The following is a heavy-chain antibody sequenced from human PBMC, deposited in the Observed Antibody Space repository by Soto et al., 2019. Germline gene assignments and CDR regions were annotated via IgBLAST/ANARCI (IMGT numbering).Heavy chain of an antibody. D-gene: IGHD3-22*01. CDR1: GGALSGDP. V-gene: IGHV1-69*01. Sequence: PGNVACKASGGALSGDPVGWRRQTTGQGLEWMGGIIPIFGTANYAQKFQGRVTITADESTSTAYMELSSLRSEDTAVYYCARFDYYYDSSGYLKARYHWSDPRGHGTLVTV. J-gene: IGHJ5*02. CDR2: IIPIFGTA. CDR3: ARFDYYYDSSGYLKARYHWSDP.